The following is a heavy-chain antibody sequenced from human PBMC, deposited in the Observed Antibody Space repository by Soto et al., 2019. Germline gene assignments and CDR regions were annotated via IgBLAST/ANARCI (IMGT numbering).Heavy chain of an antibody. D-gene: IGHD4-17*01. CDR2: ISSSSSYI. CDR3: ARHIFPSDDGDYVDGVDP. CDR1: GFTCSSYS. J-gene: IGHJ5*02. V-gene: IGHV3-21*01. Sequence: GGLPRLSYAASGFTCSSYSMNWVRQAPAQGLEWVSSISSSSSYIYYADSVKGRFTISRDNAKNSLYLQMNSLRAEDTAVYYCARHIFPSDDGDYVDGVDPWGQGTLVTVSS.